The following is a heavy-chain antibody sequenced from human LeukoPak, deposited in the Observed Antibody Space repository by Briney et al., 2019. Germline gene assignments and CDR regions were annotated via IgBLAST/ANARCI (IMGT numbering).Heavy chain of an antibody. CDR1: GYTFTSYG. D-gene: IGHD3-22*01. CDR2: ISAYNGNT. V-gene: IGHV1-18*01. J-gene: IGHJ4*02. CDR3: ARGLITMIVQSPGGY. Sequence: GASVKVSCKASGYTFTSYGISWVRQAPGQGLEWMGWISAYNGNTNYAQKLQGRVTMTTDTSTSTAYMELRSLRSDDTAVYYCARGLITMIVQSPGGYWGQGTLVTVSS.